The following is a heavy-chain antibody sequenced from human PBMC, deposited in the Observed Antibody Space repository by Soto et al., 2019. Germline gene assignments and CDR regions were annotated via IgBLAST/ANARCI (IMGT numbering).Heavy chain of an antibody. D-gene: IGHD3-9*01. CDR3: ATHGLGVSSPPYFVN. V-gene: IGHV1-69*01. CDR2: FVPLFGTT. J-gene: IGHJ4*02. Sequence: QLVQSGSEVRKPGSSVKVSCQASGGTFSGYVVTWVRQAPGQGLEWMGEFVPLFGTTNYAQRFSGRITMTAEESTSTAYMELRTLRSDDTALYYCATHGLGVSSPPYFVNWGQGTLVTVPS. CDR1: GGTFSGYV.